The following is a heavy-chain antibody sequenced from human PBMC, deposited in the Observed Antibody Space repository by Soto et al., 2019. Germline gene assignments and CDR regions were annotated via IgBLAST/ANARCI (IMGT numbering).Heavy chain of an antibody. V-gene: IGHV4-39*01. D-gene: IGHD6-13*01. J-gene: IGHJ4*02. CDR3: ARQGYVLSSSWNPDDFDY. CDR2: IYYSGST. Sequence: QLQLQESGPGLVKPSETLSLTCTVSGGSISSSSYYWGWIRQPPGKGLEWIGSIYYSGSTYYNPSLKSRVTISVDTSKNQFSLKLSSVTAADTAVYYCARQGYVLSSSWNPDDFDYWGQGTLVTVSS. CDR1: GGSISSSSYY.